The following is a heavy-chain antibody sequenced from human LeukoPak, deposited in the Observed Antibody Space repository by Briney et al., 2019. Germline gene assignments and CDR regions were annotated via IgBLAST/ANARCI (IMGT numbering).Heavy chain of an antibody. Sequence: GGSLRLSCAASGFSFDDYAMHWVRQAPGKGLEWVSGISWNSGSIGYADSVKGRFTISRDNAKNSLYLQMNSLRAEDTALYYCAKALSPNYYDSSGYFDYWGQGTLVTVSS. D-gene: IGHD3-22*01. J-gene: IGHJ4*02. CDR3: AKALSPNYYDSSGYFDY. V-gene: IGHV3-9*01. CDR1: GFSFDDYA. CDR2: ISWNSGSI.